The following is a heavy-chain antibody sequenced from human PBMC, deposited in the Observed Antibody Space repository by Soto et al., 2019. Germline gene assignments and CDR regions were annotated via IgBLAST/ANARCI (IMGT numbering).Heavy chain of an antibody. V-gene: IGHV3-30-3*01. J-gene: IGHJ5*02. Sequence: QVQLVESGGGVVQPGRSLRLSCAASGFTFSSYAMHWVRQAPGKGLEWVAVISYGGSNKYYADSVKGRFTISRDNSKNTLYLQMNTLRAEDTAVYYCARGQTKSLLVCCQNWFDPWGQGTLVTVSS. CDR1: GFTFSSYA. CDR3: ARGQTKSLLVCCQNWFDP. D-gene: IGHD3-10*02. CDR2: ISYGGSNK.